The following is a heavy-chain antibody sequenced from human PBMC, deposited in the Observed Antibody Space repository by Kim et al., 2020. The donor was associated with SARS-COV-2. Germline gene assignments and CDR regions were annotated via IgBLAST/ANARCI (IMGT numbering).Heavy chain of an antibody. CDR1: GGSFSGYY. V-gene: IGHV4-34*01. J-gene: IGHJ4*02. CDR3: ARLRGVVVAATVDY. Sequence: SETLSLTCAVYGGSFSGYYWSWIRQPPGKGLEWIGEINHSGSTNYNPSLKSRVTISVDTSKNQFSLKLSSVTAADTAVYYCARLRGVVVAATVDYWGQGTLVTVSS. D-gene: IGHD2-15*01. CDR2: INHSGST.